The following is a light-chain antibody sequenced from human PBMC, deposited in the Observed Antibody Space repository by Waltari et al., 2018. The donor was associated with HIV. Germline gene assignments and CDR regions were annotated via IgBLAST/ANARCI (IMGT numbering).Light chain of an antibody. Sequence: QSALTQPASVSGSPGQSITISCTGTSSDVGGYDYVSWYQQHPGKAPKLIIYDVSDRPSGVSNRFSGSKSGNTASLTISGLQTEDGADYFCSSYTSATTVVFGGGTKVTVL. CDR1: SSDVGGYDY. CDR2: DVS. V-gene: IGLV2-14*03. CDR3: SSYTSATTVV. J-gene: IGLJ2*01.